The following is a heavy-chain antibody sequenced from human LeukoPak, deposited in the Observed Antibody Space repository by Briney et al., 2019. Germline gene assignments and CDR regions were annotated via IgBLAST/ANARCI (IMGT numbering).Heavy chain of an antibody. J-gene: IGHJ6*02. CDR2: IYSSDST. D-gene: IGHD5-12*01. V-gene: IGHV4-39*01. CDR1: GDSITSSRYY. Sequence: SETLSLTCTVSGDSITSSRYYWGWVPQPPGKGPEWIGSIYSSDSTYYNPALKSRVTIPVDMSNNRFSLKLSSVSAADTAVYYCVSTHFDIGFFYYGMDVWGPGTTVTVSS. CDR3: VSTHFDIGFFYYGMDV.